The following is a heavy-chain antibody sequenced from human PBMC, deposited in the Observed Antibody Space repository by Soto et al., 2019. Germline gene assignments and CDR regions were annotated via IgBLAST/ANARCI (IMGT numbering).Heavy chain of an antibody. CDR3: AKRRGAGGHFDY. CDR1: GFTFSSYA. D-gene: IGHD2-15*01. J-gene: IGHJ4*02. Sequence: DVQLLESGGGLVQPEGSLRLSCAASGFTFSSYAMGWVRQGPGKGLEWVAVVSIGGSTHYVDSARGRFTISRDNSKNTLSLQMNSLTAEDTAVYFCAKRRGAGGHFDYWGQGALVTVSS. CDR2: VSIGGST. V-gene: IGHV3-23*01.